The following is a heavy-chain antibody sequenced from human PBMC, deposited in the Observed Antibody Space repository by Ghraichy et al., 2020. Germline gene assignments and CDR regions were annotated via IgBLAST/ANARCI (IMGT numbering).Heavy chain of an antibody. CDR1: GFTFSSYA. CDR2: ISGSGGST. V-gene: IGHV3-23*01. Sequence: GGSLRLSCAASGFTFSSYAMSWVRQAPGKGLEWVSAISGSGGSTYYADSVKGRFTISRDNSKNTLYLQMNSLRAEDTAVYYCAKDLSFRRYIVATAIDYWGQGTLVTVSS. CDR3: AKDLSFRRYIVATAIDY. J-gene: IGHJ4*02. D-gene: IGHD5-12*01.